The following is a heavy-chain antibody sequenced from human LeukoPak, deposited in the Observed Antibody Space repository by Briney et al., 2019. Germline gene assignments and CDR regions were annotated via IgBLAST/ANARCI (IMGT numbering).Heavy chain of an antibody. CDR2: FGTT. J-gene: IGHJ4*02. CDR3: AREYYGSGSYYDGYYFDF. Sequence: FGTTHYAQRFQVRVTITSDKSTTTAYMELGSLRSEDTAVYYCAREYYGSGSYYDGYYFDFWGQGTLVTDPS. D-gene: IGHD3-10*01. V-gene: IGHV1-69*06.